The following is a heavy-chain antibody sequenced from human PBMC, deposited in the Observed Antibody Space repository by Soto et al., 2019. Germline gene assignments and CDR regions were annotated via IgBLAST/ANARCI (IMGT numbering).Heavy chain of an antibody. CDR2: IYPGDSDT. J-gene: IGHJ3*02. V-gene: IGHV5-51*01. Sequence: GESLKISCKGSGYSFTSYWIGWVRQMPGKGLEWMGIIYPGDSDTRYSPSFQGQVTISADKSISTAYLQWSSLKASDTAMYYYAVLDGGVTYYYESPHAFAISGQGTMVTVSS. CDR3: AVLDGGVTYYYESPHAFAI. D-gene: IGHD3-22*01. CDR1: GYSFTSYW.